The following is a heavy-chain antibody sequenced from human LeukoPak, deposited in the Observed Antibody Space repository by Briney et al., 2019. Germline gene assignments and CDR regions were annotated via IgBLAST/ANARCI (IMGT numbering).Heavy chain of an antibody. CDR2: IYYSGST. Sequence: SETLSLTCTVSGGSVSSGSYYWSWIRQPPGRDLEGIGYIYYSGSTNYTPSLKSRVTISVDTSKTQFSLKLSSVTAADTAVYHCAREAMYSYGNNFDYWGQGTLVTVSS. J-gene: IGHJ4*02. V-gene: IGHV4-61*01. CDR1: GGSVSSGSYY. CDR3: AREAMYSYGNNFDY. D-gene: IGHD5-18*01.